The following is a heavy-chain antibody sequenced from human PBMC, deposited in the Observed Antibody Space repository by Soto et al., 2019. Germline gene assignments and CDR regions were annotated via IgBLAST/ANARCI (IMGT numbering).Heavy chain of an antibody. Sequence: GGSLRLSCAASGFTFSSYGMHWVRQAPGKGLEWVAVISYDGSNKYYADSVKGRFTISRDNSKNTLYLQMNSLRAEDTAVYYCAKDLARIPGRLGYWGQGTLVTVSS. CDR1: GFTFSSYG. J-gene: IGHJ4*02. CDR3: AKDLARIPGRLGY. V-gene: IGHV3-30*18. CDR2: ISYDGSNK.